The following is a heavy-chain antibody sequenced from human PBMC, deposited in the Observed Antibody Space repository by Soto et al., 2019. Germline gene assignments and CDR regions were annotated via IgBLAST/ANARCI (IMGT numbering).Heavy chain of an antibody. D-gene: IGHD2-2*01. CDR2: IIPIFGTA. J-gene: IGHJ5*02. V-gene: IGHV1-69*01. CDR3: ARDRVDCSSTSCYFLPWFDP. CDR1: GGTFSSYA. Sequence: QVQLVQSGAEVKKPGSSVKVSCKASGGTFSSYAISWLRQAPGQGLEGMGGIIPIFGTANYAQKFQGRVTITADESTSTAYMELSSLRSEDTAVYYCARDRVDCSSTSCYFLPWFDPWGQGTLVTVSS.